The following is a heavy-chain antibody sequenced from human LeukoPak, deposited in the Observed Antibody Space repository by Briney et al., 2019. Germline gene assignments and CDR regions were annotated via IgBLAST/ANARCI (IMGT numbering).Heavy chain of an antibody. D-gene: IGHD3-22*01. J-gene: IGHJ3*02. CDR3: ARERGSDRYYYDSSGSDRRGAFDI. V-gene: IGHV3-64*01. Sequence: GGSLRLSCAASGFTFSSYAMHWVRQAPGKGLEYVSAISSNGGSTYYANSVKGRFTISRDNSKNTLYLQMGSLRAEDMAVYYCARERGSDRYYYDSSGSDRRGAFDIWGQGTMVTVSS. CDR2: ISSNGGST. CDR1: GFTFSSYA.